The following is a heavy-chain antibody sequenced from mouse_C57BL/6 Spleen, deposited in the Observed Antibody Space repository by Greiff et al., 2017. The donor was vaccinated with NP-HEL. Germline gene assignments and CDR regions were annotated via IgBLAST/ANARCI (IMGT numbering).Heavy chain of an antibody. V-gene: IGHV1-64*01. CDR1: GYTFTSYW. J-gene: IGHJ4*01. Sequence: QVQLQQPGAELVKPGASVKLSCKASGYTFTSYWMHWVKQRPGQGLEWIGMIHPNSGSTNYNEKFKRKATLTVDKSSSTAYMQLSSLTSEDSAVYSCASYYGSSPHDMDYWGQGTSVTVSS. CDR2: IHPNSGST. CDR3: ASYYGSSPHDMDY. D-gene: IGHD1-1*01.